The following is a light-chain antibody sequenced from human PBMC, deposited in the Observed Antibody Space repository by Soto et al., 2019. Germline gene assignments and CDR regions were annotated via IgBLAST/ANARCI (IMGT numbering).Light chain of an antibody. CDR1: SSNIGSNN. CDR3: AAWDDSLSGWV. Sequence: QSVVTQPPSASGTPGQRVTISCSGSSSNIGSNNVNWYQQPPGTAPKLLIFSNNQRPSGVPERFSGSKSGTSASLAISGLQSEDEADYYCAAWDDSLSGWVFGGGTKLTVL. V-gene: IGLV1-44*01. J-gene: IGLJ3*02. CDR2: SNN.